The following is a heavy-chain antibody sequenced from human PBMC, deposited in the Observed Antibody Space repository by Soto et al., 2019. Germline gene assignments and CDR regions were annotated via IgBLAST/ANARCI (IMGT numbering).Heavy chain of an antibody. Sequence: QVQLVQSGAEVKTPGASVKVSCKASGYTFASYDINWVRQAPGQGLEWMGWMNPNSNNTGYAQKLQGRLTMNSDIALNIAQVELSSLRSEVAAVYYCSRSDGHHFNWLASWGQGTLVTVS. CDR1: GYTFASYD. J-gene: IGHJ5*01. CDR2: MNPNSNNT. V-gene: IGHV1-8*01. D-gene: IGHD2-21*01. CDR3: SRSDGHHFNWLAS.